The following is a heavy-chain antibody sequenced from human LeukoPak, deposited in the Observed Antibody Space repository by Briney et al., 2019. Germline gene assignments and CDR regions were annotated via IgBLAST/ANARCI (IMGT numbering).Heavy chain of an antibody. CDR3: AKDVEMATIEGNFDY. V-gene: IGHV3-30*18. Sequence: GGSLRLSCAASGFTFSSYGMHWVRQAPGKGLEWVAAISYDGSNKYYADSVKGRFTISRDNSKNTLYLQMNSLRAEDTAVYYCAKDVEMATIEGNFDYWGQGTLVTVSS. D-gene: IGHD5-24*01. CDR1: GFTFSSYG. J-gene: IGHJ4*02. CDR2: ISYDGSNK.